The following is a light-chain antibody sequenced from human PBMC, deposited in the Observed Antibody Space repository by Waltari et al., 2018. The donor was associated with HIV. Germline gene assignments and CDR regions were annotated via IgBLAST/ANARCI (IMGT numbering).Light chain of an antibody. V-gene: IGLV2-14*01. CDR2: EDN. CDR3: SSYTDSSVI. J-gene: IGLJ2*01. Sequence: QSALTQPASVSGSPGQSITISCTGASSDIGNYKYVSWYQHHPGIAPKLIIYEDNNRPSGVSNRFSRSKSGKTASLTISGLQAEDESDYYCSSYTDSSVIFGGGTKVTVL. CDR1: SSDIGNYKY.